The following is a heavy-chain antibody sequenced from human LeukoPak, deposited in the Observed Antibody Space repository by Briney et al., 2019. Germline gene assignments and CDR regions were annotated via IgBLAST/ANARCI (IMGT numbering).Heavy chain of an antibody. D-gene: IGHD6-13*01. CDR2: IRYDGSNK. CDR1: GFTFSSYG. CDR3: AKELVSSSWYGDAFDI. J-gene: IGHJ3*02. Sequence: PGGSLRLPCAASGFTFSSYGMHWVRQAPGKGLEWVAFIRYDGSNKYYADSVKGRFTISRDNSKNTLYLQMNSLRAEDTAVYYCAKELVSSSWYGDAFDIWGQGTMVTVSS. V-gene: IGHV3-30*02.